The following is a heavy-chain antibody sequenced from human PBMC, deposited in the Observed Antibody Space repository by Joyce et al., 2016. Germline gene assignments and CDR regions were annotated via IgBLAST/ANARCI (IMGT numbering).Heavy chain of an antibody. CDR2: INPNDGSA. V-gene: IGHV1-46*01. CDR1: SFY. J-gene: IGHJ3*01. D-gene: IGHD2-15*01. CDR3: AVIGSGGRHEPFDL. Sequence: SFYIHWVRQAPGQGLEWMGIINPNDGSASSAQKFQDRVTMTRDTSTTTVYMEVSTLRSDDTAVYYCAVIGSGGRHEPFDLWGQGTMVTVSS.